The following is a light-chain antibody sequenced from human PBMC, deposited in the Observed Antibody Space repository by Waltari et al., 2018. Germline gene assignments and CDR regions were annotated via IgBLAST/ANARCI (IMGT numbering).Light chain of an antibody. CDR3: QQSYSTPGWT. CDR2: AAS. J-gene: IGKJ1*01. V-gene: IGKV1-39*01. Sequence: DIQMTQSPSSLSASVGDRVTITCRASPSISSYLNWYHQKPGKAPKLLIYAASSLQSGVPSKFSGSGSETDFTLTISSLQPEDFATYYCQQSYSTPGWTFGQGTKVEIK. CDR1: PSISSY.